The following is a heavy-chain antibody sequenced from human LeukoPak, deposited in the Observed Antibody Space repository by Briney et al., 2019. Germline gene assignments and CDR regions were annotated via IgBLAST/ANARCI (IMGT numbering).Heavy chain of an antibody. CDR3: ARDYSSSFNFDY. D-gene: IGHD6-13*01. CDR1: GYTFTSYA. Sequence: ASVKVSCKASGYTFTSYAMHWVRQAPGQRLEWMGWINAGNGNTKYSQKFQGRVTITRDTPASTAYMELSSLRSEDTAVYYCARDYSSSFNFDYWGQGTLVTVSP. CDR2: INAGNGNT. V-gene: IGHV1-3*01. J-gene: IGHJ4*02.